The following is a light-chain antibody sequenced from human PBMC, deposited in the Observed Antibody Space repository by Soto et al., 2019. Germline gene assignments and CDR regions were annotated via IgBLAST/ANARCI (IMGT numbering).Light chain of an antibody. J-gene: IGLJ3*02. CDR2: ENK. CDR1: IGSLANNY. Sequence: NFMLTQPHSVSGSPAKTVTLSCPRSIGSLANNYVQWYQQRPGSAPTTVIYENKLRPSGVPDRFSGSIDKTSESASLTISGLQPEDEPDYYCQSYATGYRGVFGGGTK. V-gene: IGLV6-57*04. CDR3: QSYATGYRGV.